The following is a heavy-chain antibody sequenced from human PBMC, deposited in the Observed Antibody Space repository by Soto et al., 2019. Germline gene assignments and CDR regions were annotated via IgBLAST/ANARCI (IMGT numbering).Heavy chain of an antibody. Sequence: GGSLRLSCTASGFTFGDYAMSWFRQAPGKGLEWVGFIRSKAYGGTTEYAASVKGRFTISRDDSKSIAYLQMNSLKTEDTAVYYCTRAFGCSGGSCYSGAGAFDIWGQGTMVTVSS. CDR2: IRSKAYGGTT. CDR1: GFTFGDYA. D-gene: IGHD2-15*01. V-gene: IGHV3-49*03. J-gene: IGHJ3*02. CDR3: TRAFGCSGGSCYSGAGAFDI.